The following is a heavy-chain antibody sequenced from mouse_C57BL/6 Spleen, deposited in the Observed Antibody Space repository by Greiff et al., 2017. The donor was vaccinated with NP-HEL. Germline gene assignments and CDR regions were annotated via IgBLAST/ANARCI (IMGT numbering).Heavy chain of an antibody. Sequence: EVQGVESGGGLVQPGGSMKLSCVASGFTFSNYWMNWVRQSPEKGLEWVAQIRLKSDNYATHYAESVKGRFTISRDDSKSSVYLQMNNLRAEDTGIYYCTLDYFDYWGQGTTLTVSS. CDR2: IRLKSDNYAT. V-gene: IGHV6-3*01. CDR3: TLDYFDY. CDR1: GFTFSNYW. J-gene: IGHJ2*01.